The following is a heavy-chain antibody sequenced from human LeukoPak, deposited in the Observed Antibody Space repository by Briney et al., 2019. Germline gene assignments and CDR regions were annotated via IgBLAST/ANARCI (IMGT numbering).Heavy chain of an antibody. V-gene: IGHV4-59*01. Sequence: SETLSLTRTVSGGSISSYYWSWIRQPPGKGLEWIGYIYYSGSTNYNPSLKSRVTISVDTSKNQFSLKLSSVTAADTAVYYCASSMVRGVIDPFDYWGQGTLVTVSS. CDR2: IYYSGST. J-gene: IGHJ4*02. CDR1: GGSISSYY. D-gene: IGHD3-10*01. CDR3: ASSMVRGVIDPFDY.